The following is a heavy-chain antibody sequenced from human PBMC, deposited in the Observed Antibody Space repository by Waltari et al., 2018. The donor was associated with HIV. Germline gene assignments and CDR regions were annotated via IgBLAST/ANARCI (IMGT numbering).Heavy chain of an antibody. V-gene: IGHV3-7*01. J-gene: IGHJ4*02. D-gene: IGHD3-22*01. Sequence: VESGGALVQPGGSLKLSCAASGFTFSSFWMTWVRQAPGRGPEWVANVKYDNSEMFYADSVRGRFTIFRDNSKKLVFLQMHNLTTDDSATYLCARSSSGHFDYWGQGTVVTVSS. CDR3: ARSSSGHFDY. CDR1: GFTFSSFW. CDR2: VKYDNSEM.